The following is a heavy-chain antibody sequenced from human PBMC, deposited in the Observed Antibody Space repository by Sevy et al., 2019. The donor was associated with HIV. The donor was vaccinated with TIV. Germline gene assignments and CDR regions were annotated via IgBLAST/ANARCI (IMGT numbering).Heavy chain of an antibody. J-gene: IGHJ4*02. D-gene: IGHD2-8*01. V-gene: IGHV3-30*03. Sequence: GGSLRLSCGASGFTFSNAWVTWVRQAPGKGLEWLTLISYDGNYKYYADSVKGRFTISRANSHNILYLQMSSLRVEDTALYFCARVAVEYCTKACYHRFDHWGLGTLVTVSS. CDR2: ISYDGNYK. CDR3: ARVAVEYCTKACYHRFDH. CDR1: GFTFSNAW.